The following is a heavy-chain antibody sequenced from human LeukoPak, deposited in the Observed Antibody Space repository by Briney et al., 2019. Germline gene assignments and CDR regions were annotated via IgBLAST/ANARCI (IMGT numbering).Heavy chain of an antibody. J-gene: IGHJ6*03. CDR1: GYTFTSYG. V-gene: IGHV1-8*03. D-gene: IGHD2-2*01. Sequence: GASVKVSCKASGYTFTSYGISWVRQAPGQGLEWMGWMNPNSGNTGYAQKFQGRVTITRNTSISTAYMELSSLRSEDTAVYYCARDYKYQLQYYMDVWGKGTTVTVSS. CDR2: MNPNSGNT. CDR3: ARDYKYQLQYYMDV.